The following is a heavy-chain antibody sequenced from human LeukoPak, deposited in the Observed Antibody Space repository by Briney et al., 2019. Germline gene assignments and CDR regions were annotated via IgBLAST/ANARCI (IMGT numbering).Heavy chain of an antibody. CDR3: ARFTGDDDSGYYDY. V-gene: IGHV3-30-3*01. CDR1: GFTFSSYA. CDR2: ISYDGSNK. D-gene: IGHD3-22*01. Sequence: GRSLRLSCAASGFTFSSYAMHWVRQAPGKGLEWVAVISYDGSNKYYADSVKGRFTISRDNSKNTLYLQMNSLRAEDTAVYYCARFTGDDDSGYYDYWGQGTLVTVSS. J-gene: IGHJ4*02.